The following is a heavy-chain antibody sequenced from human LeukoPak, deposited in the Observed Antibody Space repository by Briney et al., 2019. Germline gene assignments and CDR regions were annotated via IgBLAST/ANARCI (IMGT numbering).Heavy chain of an antibody. CDR1: GFTFSSYS. J-gene: IGHJ3*02. V-gene: IGHV3-20*04. D-gene: IGHD3-22*01. Sequence: PGGSLRLSCAASGFTFSSYSMNWVRQAPGKGLEWVATIDWNGDNTAYADSVKGRFTISRDNAKNSLYLQMNSLRAEDTALYYCASDVTLIVTFIGDAFDIWGQGTMVTVSS. CDR2: IDWNGDNT. CDR3: ASDVTLIVTFIGDAFDI.